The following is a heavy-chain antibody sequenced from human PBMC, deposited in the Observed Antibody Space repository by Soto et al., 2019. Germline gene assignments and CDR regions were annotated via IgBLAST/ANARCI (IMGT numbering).Heavy chain of an antibody. J-gene: IGHJ5*02. Sequence: QVQLQESGPGLVKPSATLSLTCTVSGGSIGSYYWSWIRQPPGKGLEWIGYIYYTGSTNYNPSLKSRVTMSLDTSQIQFPLKVSSATTADTAIDYCARASSIAPAGKNNWFDPVGEGTLVTVSS. CDR2: IYYTGST. V-gene: IGHV4-59*01. CDR1: GGSIGSYY. D-gene: IGHD6-13*01. CDR3: ARASSIAPAGKNNWFDP.